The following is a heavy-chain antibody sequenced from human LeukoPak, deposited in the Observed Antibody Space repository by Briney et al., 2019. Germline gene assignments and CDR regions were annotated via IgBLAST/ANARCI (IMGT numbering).Heavy chain of an antibody. D-gene: IGHD3-22*01. CDR1: GFTFSSYW. V-gene: IGHV3-7*03. CDR3: AKKAITMNSYYFDY. CDR2: IKEDGSES. J-gene: IGHJ4*02. Sequence: HTGGSLRLSCAASGFTFSSYWMSWVRQAPGKGLEWVANIKEDGSESYSVDSVRGRFTISRDNAKNSLYLQMNSLRAEDTAVYYCAKKAITMNSYYFDYWGQGTLVTVSS.